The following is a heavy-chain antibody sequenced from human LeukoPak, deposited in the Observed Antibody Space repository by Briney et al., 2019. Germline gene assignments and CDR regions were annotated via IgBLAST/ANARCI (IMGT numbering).Heavy chain of an antibody. CDR2: IYYSGST. CDR1: GGSLSSSSYY. Sequence: SETLSLTCTVSGGSLSSSSYYWGWIRQPPGKGLEWIGSIYYSGSTYYNPSLKSRVTISVDTSKNQFSLKLSSVTAADTAVYYCARDIDGDLDYWGQGTLVTVSS. J-gene: IGHJ4*02. D-gene: IGHD4-17*01. CDR3: ARDIDGDLDY. V-gene: IGHV4-39*07.